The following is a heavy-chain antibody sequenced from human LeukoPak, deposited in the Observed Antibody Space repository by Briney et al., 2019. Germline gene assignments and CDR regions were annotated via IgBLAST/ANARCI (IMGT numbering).Heavy chain of an antibody. CDR2: IYYSGST. J-gene: IGHJ4*02. CDR3: ASGTFGGIIDY. Sequence: SETLSLTCGVSGGSFSGYYWSWIRQPPGKGLEWIGYIYYSGSTNYNPSLKSRVTISVDTSKNQFSLKLSSVTAADTAVYYCASGTFGGIIDYWGQGTLVTVSS. D-gene: IGHD3-16*02. CDR1: GGSFSGYY. V-gene: IGHV4-59*08.